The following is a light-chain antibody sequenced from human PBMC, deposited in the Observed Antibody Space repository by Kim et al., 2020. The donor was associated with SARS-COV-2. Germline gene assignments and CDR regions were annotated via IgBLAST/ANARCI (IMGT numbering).Light chain of an antibody. V-gene: IGLV2-14*01. Sequence: QSALTQPASVSGSPGQSITISCTGTSSDVGGYNFVSWYQQHPGKAPKLIIYEVNYRPPGFSSRFSGSESGNTASLTISGLQTEDEADYFCTSYTSSNTLVFGGGTQLTVL. J-gene: IGLJ3*02. CDR1: SSDVGGYNF. CDR2: EVN. CDR3: TSYTSSNTLV.